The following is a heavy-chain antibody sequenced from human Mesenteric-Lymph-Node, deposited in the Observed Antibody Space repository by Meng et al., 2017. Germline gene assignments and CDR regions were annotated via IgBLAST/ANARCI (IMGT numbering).Heavy chain of an antibody. V-gene: IGHV4-4*02. CDR2: IDDSGST. Sequence: HVQLQQSGPGLGTPSGTLSLACGVSGVSISSNIRWTWVRQPPGKGLEWIGDIDDSGSTNYNPSLNSRISISLDKSKNHFSLKVNSMTAADTAVYYCARGKQDAWELLAYWGQGALVTVSS. J-gene: IGHJ4*02. D-gene: IGHD1-26*01. CDR1: GVSISSNIR. CDR3: ARGKQDAWELLAY.